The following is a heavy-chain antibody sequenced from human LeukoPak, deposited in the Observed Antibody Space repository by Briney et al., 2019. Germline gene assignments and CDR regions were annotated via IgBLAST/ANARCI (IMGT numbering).Heavy chain of an antibody. CDR3: ARGQMTTGYYYYGMDV. V-gene: IGHV3-33*01. CDR1: GFTFSSYG. D-gene: IGHD4-4*01. Sequence: PGGSLRLSCAASGFTFSSYGMHWVRQAPGKGLEWVAVIWYDGSNKYYADSVKGRFTISRDNSKNTLYLQMNSLRAEDTAVYYCARGQMTTGYYYYGMDVWGQGTTVTVSS. CDR2: IWYDGSNK. J-gene: IGHJ6*02.